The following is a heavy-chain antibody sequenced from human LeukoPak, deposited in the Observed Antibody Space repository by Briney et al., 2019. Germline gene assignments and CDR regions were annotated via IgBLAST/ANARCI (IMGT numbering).Heavy chain of an antibody. J-gene: IGHJ4*02. D-gene: IGHD5-12*01. V-gene: IGHV1-2*02. CDR3: AREYIVATTLDY. Sequence: ASVTVSCKASGYTFTGYYMHWVRQAPGQGLEWMGWINPNSGGTNYAQKFQGRVTMTRDTSISTAYMELSRLRSDDTAVYYCAREYIVATTLDYWGQGTLVTVSS. CDR2: INPNSGGT. CDR1: GYTFTGYY.